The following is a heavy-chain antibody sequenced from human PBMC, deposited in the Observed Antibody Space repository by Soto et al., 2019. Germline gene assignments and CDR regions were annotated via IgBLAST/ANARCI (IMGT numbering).Heavy chain of an antibody. CDR2: MYWDDDK. Sequence: QITLKESGPPLVKPTQTLTLTCTFSGFSLSTSGVGVGWIRQPPGKALEWLAFMYWDDDKRYSPSLKSRLTIXXXPXXNQVLLRMTTMAPVDTATYNCARLVVAGVTYYFDYWGQGTLVTVSS. CDR1: GFSLSTSGVG. J-gene: IGHJ4*02. CDR3: ARLVVAGVTYYFDY. V-gene: IGHV2-5*02. D-gene: IGHD2-15*01.